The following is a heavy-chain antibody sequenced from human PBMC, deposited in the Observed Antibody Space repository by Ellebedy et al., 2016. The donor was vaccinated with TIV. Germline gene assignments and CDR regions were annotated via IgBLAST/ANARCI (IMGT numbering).Heavy chain of an antibody. CDR1: GFTFSHYW. V-gene: IGHV3-7*01. J-gene: IGHJ4*02. D-gene: IGHD3-22*01. CDR2: INPDGSKK. CDR3: ARGGYYDSSGYYNKGHFDY. Sequence: GESLKISCAASGFTFSHYWMNWVRQAPGKGLEWVAFINPDGSKKYYVDSVKGRFTISRDNAKNTLYLQMNSLSVEDTALYYCARGGYYDSSGYYNKGHFDYWGQGTLVTVSS.